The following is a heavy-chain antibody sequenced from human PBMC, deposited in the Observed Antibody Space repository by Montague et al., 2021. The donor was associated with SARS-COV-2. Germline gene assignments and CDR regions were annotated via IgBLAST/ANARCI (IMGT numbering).Heavy chain of an antibody. D-gene: IGHD3-22*01. Sequence: SETLSLTCTVSGGSISSSSYYWGWIRQPPGKGQEWIGSIYYSGSTYYNPSLKSRVTISVDTSKNQFSLKLSSVTAADTAVYYCARFPYYYDSSGSFDYWGQGTLVTVSS. V-gene: IGHV4-39*01. CDR2: IYYSGST. J-gene: IGHJ4*02. CDR1: GGSISSSSYY. CDR3: ARFPYYYDSSGSFDY.